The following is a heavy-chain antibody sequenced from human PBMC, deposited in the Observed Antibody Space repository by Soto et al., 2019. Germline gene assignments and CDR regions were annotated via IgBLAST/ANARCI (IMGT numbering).Heavy chain of an antibody. Sequence: PPGSLTLSCAASGVSFTSYAMSWVRHAPGKGLEWVSAISGSGASTYYADSVKGRFTISRDNSKNSLYLQMNSPRAEDMAVYYCASHWGCDLPPRSAWGQGTLVTVSS. CDR2: ISGSGAST. CDR3: ASHWGCDLPPRSA. D-gene: IGHD3-16*01. CDR1: GVSFTSYA. J-gene: IGHJ5*02. V-gene: IGHV3-23*01.